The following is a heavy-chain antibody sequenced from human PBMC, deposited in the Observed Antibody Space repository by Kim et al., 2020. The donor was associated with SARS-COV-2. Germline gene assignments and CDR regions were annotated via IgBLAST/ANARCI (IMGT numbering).Heavy chain of an antibody. CDR2: INAGNGNT. CDR3: ARHQHYDFWSGFFFSD. Sequence: ASVKVSCKASGYTFTSYAMHWVRQAPGQRLEWMGWINAGNGNTKYSQKFQGRVTITRDTSASTAYMELSSLRSEDTAVYYCARHQHYDFWSGFFFSDWGQGTLVTVSS. D-gene: IGHD3-3*01. V-gene: IGHV1-3*01. J-gene: IGHJ4*02. CDR1: GYTFTSYA.